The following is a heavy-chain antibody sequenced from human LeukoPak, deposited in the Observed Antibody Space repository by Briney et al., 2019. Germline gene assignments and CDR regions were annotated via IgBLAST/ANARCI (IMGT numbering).Heavy chain of an antibody. J-gene: IGHJ3*02. D-gene: IGHD6-6*01. Sequence: KPSETLSLTCTVSGGSISSYYWSWIRQPPGKGLEWIGFIYYSGSTNYNPSLKSRVTISVDTSKNQFSLKLSSVTAADTAVYYCARHHIEYSSSPDAFDIWGQGTMVTVSS. V-gene: IGHV4-59*08. CDR3: ARHHIEYSSSPDAFDI. CDR2: IYYSGST. CDR1: GGSISSYY.